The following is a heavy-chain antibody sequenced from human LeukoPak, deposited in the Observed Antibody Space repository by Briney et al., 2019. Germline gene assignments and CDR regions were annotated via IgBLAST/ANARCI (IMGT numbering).Heavy chain of an antibody. D-gene: IGHD6-19*01. Sequence: PSETLSLTCAVYGGSFSGYYWSWIRQPPGKGLEWIGEINHSGSTNYNPSLKSRVTISVDTSKNQFSLKLSSVTAADTAVYYCARILSSGTGLYYYYYGMDVWGQGTTVTVSS. CDR3: ARILSSGTGLYYYYYGMDV. V-gene: IGHV4-34*01. CDR1: GGSFSGYY. J-gene: IGHJ6*02. CDR2: INHSGST.